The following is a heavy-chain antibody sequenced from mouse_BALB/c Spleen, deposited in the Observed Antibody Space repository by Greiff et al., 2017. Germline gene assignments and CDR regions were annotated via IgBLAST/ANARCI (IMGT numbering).Heavy chain of an antibody. D-gene: IGHD2-1*01. J-gene: IGHJ2*01. Sequence: QVQLQQSGPELVRPGESVKISCKGSGYTFTDYAMHWVKQSHAKSLEWIGVISIYYDNTNYNQKFKGKATMTVDKSSGTAYMELARLTSEDSAIYYCARRGGNYDYFDYWGQGTTLTVSS. CDR2: ISIYYDNT. CDR1: GYTFTDYA. CDR3: ARRGGNYDYFDY. V-gene: IGHV1-67*01.